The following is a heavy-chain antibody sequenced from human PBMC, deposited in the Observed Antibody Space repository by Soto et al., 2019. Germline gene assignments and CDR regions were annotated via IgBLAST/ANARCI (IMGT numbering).Heavy chain of an antibody. CDR1: GFTFSSYG. CDR2: IWYDGSNK. D-gene: IGHD7-27*01. J-gene: IGHJ4*02. CDR3: ARDDRQTGGVDY. V-gene: IGHV3-33*01. Sequence: QVQLVESGGGVVQPXRSLRLSCAASGFTFSSYGMHWVRQAPGXGLEWVAVIWYDGSNKYYADSVKGRFTISRDNSKXTXYLXMNSLRAEDTAEYYCARDDRQTGGVDYWGQGTLVTVSS.